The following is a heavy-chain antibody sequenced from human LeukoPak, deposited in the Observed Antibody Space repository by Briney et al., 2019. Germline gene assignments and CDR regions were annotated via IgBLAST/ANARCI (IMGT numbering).Heavy chain of an antibody. CDR3: ARGSPYGSGSYSWFDP. D-gene: IGHD3-10*01. J-gene: IGHJ5*02. CDR1: GYTFTSYD. Sequence: ASVKVSCKASGYTFTSYDINWVRQATGQGLEWMGWMNPNSGNTGYAQKFQGRVTMTRNTSISTAYMELSSLRSEDTAVYYCARGSPYGSGSYSWFDPWGQGTLVTVSS. CDR2: MNPNSGNT. V-gene: IGHV1-8*01.